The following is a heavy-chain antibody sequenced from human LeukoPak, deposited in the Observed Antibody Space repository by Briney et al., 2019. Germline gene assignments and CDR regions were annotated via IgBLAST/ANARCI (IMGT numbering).Heavy chain of an antibody. D-gene: IGHD3-10*01. CDR1: GGSISSYY. V-gene: IGHV4-59*08. Sequence: KPSETLSLTCTVSGGSISSYYWSWIRQPPGKGLEWIGYIYYSGSTNYNPSLKSRVTISVDTSKNQFSLKLSSVTAADTAVYYCAGRLLLWFGEPAAGAFDIWGQGTMVTVSS. CDR2: IYYSGST. CDR3: AGRLLLWFGEPAAGAFDI. J-gene: IGHJ3*02.